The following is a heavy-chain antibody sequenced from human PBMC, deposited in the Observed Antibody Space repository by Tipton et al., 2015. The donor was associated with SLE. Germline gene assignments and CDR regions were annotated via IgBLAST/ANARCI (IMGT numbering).Heavy chain of an antibody. CDR2: IYTSGST. CDR1: GGSISSYY. J-gene: IGHJ3*02. CDR3: ARGGGSSWPDAFDI. D-gene: IGHD6-13*01. V-gene: IGHV4-4*09. Sequence: TLSLTCTVSGGSISSYYWSWIRQPPGKGLEWIGYIYTSGSTNYNPSLKSRVTISVDTSKNQFSLKLSSVTAADTAVYYCARGGGSSWPDAFDIWGQGTMVTVSS.